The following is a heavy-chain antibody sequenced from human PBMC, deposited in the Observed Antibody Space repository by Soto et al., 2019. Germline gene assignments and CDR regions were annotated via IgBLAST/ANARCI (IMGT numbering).Heavy chain of an antibody. CDR1: GGTFSSYT. CDR3: AREPTIVVVPATLGGDAFDI. D-gene: IGHD2-2*01. Sequence: QVQLVQSGAEVKKPGSSVKVSCKASGGTFSSYTISWVRQAPGQGLEWMGRIIPILGIANYAQKFQGRGTITADKSTSTAYMELSSLRSEDTAVYYCAREPTIVVVPATLGGDAFDIWGQGTMVTVSS. V-gene: IGHV1-69*08. CDR2: IIPILGIA. J-gene: IGHJ3*02.